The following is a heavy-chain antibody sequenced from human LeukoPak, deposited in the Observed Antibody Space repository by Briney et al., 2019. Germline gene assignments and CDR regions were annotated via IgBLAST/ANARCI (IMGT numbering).Heavy chain of an antibody. V-gene: IGHV3-23*01. CDR3: VKSSRVVVIANHYYYYGMDV. CDR2: ISGRGGST. CDR1: GFTFSSAA. J-gene: IGHJ6*02. Sequence: GSLRLSFGASGFTFSSAAMRWVRQAPGKGLEWVSDISGRGGSTYYADSVKGRFTISRDNSKNTLYLQMNSLRAEDTALYYCVKSSRVVVIANHYYYYGMDVWGQGTTVTVSS. D-gene: IGHD3-22*01.